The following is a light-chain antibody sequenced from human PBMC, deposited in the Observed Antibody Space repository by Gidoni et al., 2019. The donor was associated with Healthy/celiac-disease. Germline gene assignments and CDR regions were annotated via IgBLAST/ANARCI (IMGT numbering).Light chain of an antibody. CDR2: AAS. V-gene: IGKV1-39*01. CDR3: QQSYSTPFT. Sequence: DIHLTHSPSSLSASVGDRVTITCRASQSISSHLNWYQQKPGKAPKLLIYAASSLQSGVPSRFSGSGSGTDFTLTIISLQAEDFATYYWQQSYSTPFTFGPGTKVDIE. CDR1: QSISSH. J-gene: IGKJ3*01.